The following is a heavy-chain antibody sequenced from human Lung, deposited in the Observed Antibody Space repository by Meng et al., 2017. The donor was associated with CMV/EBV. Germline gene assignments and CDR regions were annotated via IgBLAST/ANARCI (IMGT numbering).Heavy chain of an antibody. J-gene: IGHJ4*02. V-gene: IGHV1-46*01. D-gene: IGHD5-12*01. CDR3: VRGRLPHDYPGDYFDY. Sequence: ASVKVSCKASGFSFSSHYINWVRQAPGQGLEWMGIINPSGGGTSYTQKFQGRVTMTRDTSTSTFYMELSSLTSEDTAVYYCVRGRLPHDYPGDYFDYWGQGXLVTVSS. CDR1: GFSFSSHY. CDR2: INPSGGGT.